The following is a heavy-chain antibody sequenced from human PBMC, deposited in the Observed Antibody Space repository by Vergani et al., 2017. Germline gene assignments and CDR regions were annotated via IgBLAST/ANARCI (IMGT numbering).Heavy chain of an antibody. J-gene: IGHJ6*02. V-gene: IGHV3-30*18. CDR3: AKDRVRLWPRYGMDV. CDR1: GFTFSSYG. D-gene: IGHD3-10*01. Sequence: QVQLVESGGGVVQPGRSLRLPCAASGFTFSSYGMHWIRQAPGKGLEWVGVISYDGSKKYYSDSVKGRFTMSRDNSKNTLYLQRNSVRAEDTAVYYCAKDRVRLWPRYGMDVWGQGTTVTVSS. CDR2: ISYDGSKK.